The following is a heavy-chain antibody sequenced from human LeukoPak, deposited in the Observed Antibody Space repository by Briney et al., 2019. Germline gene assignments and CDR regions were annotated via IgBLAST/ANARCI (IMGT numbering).Heavy chain of an antibody. J-gene: IGHJ6*04. D-gene: IGHD5-18*01. Sequence: SETLSLTCTVSGVSISSHSWSWIWQPPGKGLEWIGYIYTSGYTNYNPSLKSRVTMSVDTSKNQFSLKVTSVTAADTAVYYCARRWDTATLDVWGKGTTVTVSS. CDR1: GVSISSHS. CDR2: IYTSGYT. CDR3: ARRWDTATLDV. V-gene: IGHV4-4*08.